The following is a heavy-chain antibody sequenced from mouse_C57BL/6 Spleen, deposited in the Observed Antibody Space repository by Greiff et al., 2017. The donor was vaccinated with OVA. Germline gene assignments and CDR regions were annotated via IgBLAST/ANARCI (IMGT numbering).Heavy chain of an antibody. J-gene: IGHJ2*01. V-gene: IGHV14-1*01. CDR3: TTPGSSLLYFDY. Sequence: EVQLQQSGAELVRPGASVKLSCTASGFNIQDYYMHWVKQRPEQGLEWIGRIDPEDGDTEYAPKFQGKATMTADTSSNTAYLQLSSLTSEDTAVYYCTTPGSSLLYFDYWGQGTTLTVSS. D-gene: IGHD1-1*01. CDR1: GFNIQDYY. CDR2: IDPEDGDT.